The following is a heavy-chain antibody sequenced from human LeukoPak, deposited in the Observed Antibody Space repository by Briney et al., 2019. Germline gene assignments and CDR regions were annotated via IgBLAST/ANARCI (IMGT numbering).Heavy chain of an antibody. CDR1: GYTFTSYA. Sequence: ASVKVSCKASGYTFTSYAMHWVRQAPGQRLEWMGWINAGNGNTKYSQKFQGRVTITRDTSASTAYMELRSLRSDDTAVYYCARDYEYSYGYSFDYWGQGTLVTVSS. CDR3: ARDYEYSYGYSFDY. D-gene: IGHD5-18*01. V-gene: IGHV1-3*01. J-gene: IGHJ4*02. CDR2: INAGNGNT.